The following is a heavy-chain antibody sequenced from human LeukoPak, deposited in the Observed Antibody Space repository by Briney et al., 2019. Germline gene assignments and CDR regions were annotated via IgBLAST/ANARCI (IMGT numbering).Heavy chain of an antibody. CDR2: IYYSGST. CDR1: GGSISSYY. Sequence: SETLSLTCTVSGGSISSYYWSWIRQPPGKGLEWIGYIYYSGSTNYNPSLKSRVTISVDTSKNQFSLKLSSVTAADTAVYYCARAHYYDSSEGKGYYFDYWGQGTLVTVSS. J-gene: IGHJ4*02. D-gene: IGHD3-22*01. V-gene: IGHV4-59*08. CDR3: ARAHYYDSSEGKGYYFDY.